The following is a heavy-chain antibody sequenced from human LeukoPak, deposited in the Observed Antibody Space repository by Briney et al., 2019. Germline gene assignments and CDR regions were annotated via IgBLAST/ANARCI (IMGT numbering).Heavy chain of an antibody. D-gene: IGHD3-22*01. V-gene: IGHV1-69*05. Sequence: ASVKVSCKASGGTLSSYAISWVRQAPGQGLEWMGGIIPIFGIANYAQRFQGRVTITTDESTSTAYMELSSLRSEDTAVYYCARRKADMINDASDIWGQGTMVTVSS. CDR3: ARRKADMINDASDI. CDR1: GGTLSSYA. J-gene: IGHJ3*02. CDR2: IIPIFGIA.